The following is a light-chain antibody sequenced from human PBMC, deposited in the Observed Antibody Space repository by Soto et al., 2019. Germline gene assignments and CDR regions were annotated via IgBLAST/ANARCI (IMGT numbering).Light chain of an antibody. V-gene: IGLV2-11*01. J-gene: IGLJ2*01. Sequence: QSALTQPRSVSGSPGQSVTISCTGTSSDVGGYNYVSWYQQDPGKAPKLMIYDVTKRPSGVPDRFSGSKSGNTASLTISGLRAEDEADYFCCSYAGSYTLIFGGGTKVTVL. CDR3: CSYAGSYTLI. CDR1: SSDVGGYNY. CDR2: DVT.